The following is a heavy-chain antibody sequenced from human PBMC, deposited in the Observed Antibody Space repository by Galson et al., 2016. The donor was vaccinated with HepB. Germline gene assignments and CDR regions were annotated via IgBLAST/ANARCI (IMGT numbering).Heavy chain of an antibody. Sequence: SLRLSCAASGFTFSSHDMNWVRQAPGKGLEWVSTAGGSGTWIFYADSVKGRLITSRDNSKSTLYLQLNSLRAEDTAVYYCAKDGGQCSGGICYYRNQWGQGTLVIVSS. CDR2: AGGSGTWI. CDR3: AKDGGQCSGGICYYRNQ. D-gene: IGHD2-15*01. CDR1: GFTFSSHD. J-gene: IGHJ4*02. V-gene: IGHV3-23*01.